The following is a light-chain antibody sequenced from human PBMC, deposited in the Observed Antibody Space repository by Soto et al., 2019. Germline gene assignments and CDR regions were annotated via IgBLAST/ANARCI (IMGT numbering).Light chain of an antibody. V-gene: IGLV2-14*03. J-gene: IGLJ1*01. CDR1: SDDVGGYNY. CDR2: EVT. Sequence: QSVLTQPASVSGSPGQSITISCTGTSDDVGGYNYVSWYQQHSGKAPKLIIYEVTNRPSGVSNRFSGSKSGNTASLTISGLQADDEAEYHCSSYTSHYTRVFGTGTKVTVL. CDR3: SSYTSHYTRV.